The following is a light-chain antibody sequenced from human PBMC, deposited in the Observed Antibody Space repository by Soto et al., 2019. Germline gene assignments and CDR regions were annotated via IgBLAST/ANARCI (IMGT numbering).Light chain of an antibody. CDR2: RAS. Sequence: IVMTQSPDILAVSPGETVTLSCRAIQSLSDNVAGYQQKPGQAQRLLIFRASSRASGVPARFSGGGSVTEFTITISTMQSEDFAVYYCQQYGNGXPWTSGPGTKV. CDR1: QSLSDN. J-gene: IGKJ1*01. V-gene: IGKV3-15*01. CDR3: QQYGNGXPWT.